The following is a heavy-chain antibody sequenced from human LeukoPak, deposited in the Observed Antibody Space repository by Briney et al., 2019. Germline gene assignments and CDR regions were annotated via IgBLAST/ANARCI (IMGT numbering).Heavy chain of an antibody. D-gene: IGHD3-22*01. V-gene: IGHV3-23*01. CDR3: AKGSYYYDSADYFDY. CDR1: GFTFSSYA. J-gene: IGHJ4*02. Sequence: SGGSLRLSCAASGFTFSSYAMSWVRQAPGKGLEWVSTLSGSGGNTYYADSVEGRVTISRDNSKNTLYLQMNSLRAEDTAVYHCAKGSYYYDSADYFDYWGQGTLVTVSS. CDR2: LSGSGGNT.